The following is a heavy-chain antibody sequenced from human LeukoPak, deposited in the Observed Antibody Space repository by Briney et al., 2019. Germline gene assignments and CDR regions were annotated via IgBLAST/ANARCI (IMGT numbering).Heavy chain of an antibody. Sequence: AASVKVSCKASGGTFSSYAISWVRQATGQGLEWMGGIIPIFGTANYAQKFQGRVTITTDESTSTAYMELSSLRSEDTAVYYCARSGSYDFWSGYSGINWFDPWGQGTLVTVSS. CDR3: ARSGSYDFWSGYSGINWFDP. CDR1: GGTFSSYA. J-gene: IGHJ5*02. D-gene: IGHD3-3*01. V-gene: IGHV1-69*05. CDR2: IIPIFGTA.